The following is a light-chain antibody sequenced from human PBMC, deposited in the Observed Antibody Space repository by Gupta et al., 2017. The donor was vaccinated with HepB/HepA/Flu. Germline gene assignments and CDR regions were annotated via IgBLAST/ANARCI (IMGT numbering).Light chain of an antibody. CDR1: QSVSSY. Sequence: EIVLTQSPATLSLSPGERATLSCRASQSVSSYLAWYQQKPGQAPRLIIYDASNRASGIPGRFSGSGAGKDFTLTSSRQEHEDFAVYYWQQRSNSHTFGGGTKVEIK. V-gene: IGKV3-11*01. J-gene: IGKJ4*01. CDR3: QQRSNSHT. CDR2: DAS.